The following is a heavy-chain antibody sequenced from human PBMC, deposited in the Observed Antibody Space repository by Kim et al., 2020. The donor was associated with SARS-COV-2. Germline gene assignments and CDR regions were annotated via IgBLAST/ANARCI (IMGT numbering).Heavy chain of an antibody. D-gene: IGHD3-10*01. CDR3: ARGATMVRGVISAFDI. CDR1: GDRVSSNSAA. J-gene: IGHJ3*02. Sequence: SQTLSLTCAISGDRVSSNSAAWHWLRQSPSRGLEWLGRTYYRSKWYNDYAVSVKSRITINPDTSKNQFSLQLNSVTPEDTAVYYCARGATMVRGVISAFDIWGQGTMVTVSS. CDR2: TYYRSKWYN. V-gene: IGHV6-1*01.